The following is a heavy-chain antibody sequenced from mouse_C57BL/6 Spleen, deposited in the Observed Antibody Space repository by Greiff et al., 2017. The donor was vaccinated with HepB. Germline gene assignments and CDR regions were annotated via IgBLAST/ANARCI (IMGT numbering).Heavy chain of an antibody. D-gene: IGHD2-1*01. V-gene: IGHV1-42*01. J-gene: IGHJ2*01. CDR3: ARFHYGNYFDY. CDR1: GYSFTGYY. CDR2: INPSTGGT. Sequence: DVKLQESGPELVKPGASVKISCKASGYSFTGYYMNWVKQSPEKSLEWIGEINPSTGGTTYNQKFKAKATLTVDKSSSTAYMQLKSLTSEDSAVYYCARFHYGNYFDYWGQGTTLTVSS.